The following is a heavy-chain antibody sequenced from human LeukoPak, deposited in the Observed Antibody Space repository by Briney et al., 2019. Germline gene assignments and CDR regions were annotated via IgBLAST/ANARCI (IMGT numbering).Heavy chain of an antibody. J-gene: IGHJ4*02. CDR1: GFTFNMYW. V-gene: IGHV3-74*03. CDR3: AREERDYGSGGDY. CDR2: INSDGSDT. Sequence: GGSLRLSCAASGFTFNMYWMHWVRQGPGKGLVWVSRINSDGSDTTYADSVKGRFTISRDNAKNSLYLQMNSLRAEDTAVYYCAREERDYGSGGDYWGQGTLVTVSS. D-gene: IGHD3-10*01.